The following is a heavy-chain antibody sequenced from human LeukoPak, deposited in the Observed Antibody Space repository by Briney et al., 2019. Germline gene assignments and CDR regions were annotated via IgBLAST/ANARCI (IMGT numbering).Heavy chain of an antibody. V-gene: IGHV1-69*13. J-gene: IGHJ3*02. CDR3: AREEATIGDAFDI. D-gene: IGHD5-12*01. CDR2: IIPIFGTA. Sequence: SVKVSCKASGGTFSSYAISWVRQAPGQGLEWMGGIIPIFGTANYAQKFQGRVTITADESTSTAYMELSSLRSEDTAVYYCAREEATIGDAFDIWGQGTMVTVPS. CDR1: GGTFSSYA.